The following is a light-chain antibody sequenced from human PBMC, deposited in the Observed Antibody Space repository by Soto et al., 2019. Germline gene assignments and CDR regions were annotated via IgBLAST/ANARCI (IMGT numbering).Light chain of an antibody. J-gene: IGKJ1*01. V-gene: IGKV1-17*03. CDR3: YNYNNWPRK. Sequence: DIQMTHSPSAISASVLYIVNITFRASQGISNYLALFQLKPGKVPKRLMYAASTLQSGVPSRFSGSGSGTDFTLTISSLQPEDFAAYYCYNYNNWPRKFGQGTKVDIK. CDR2: AAS. CDR1: QGISNY.